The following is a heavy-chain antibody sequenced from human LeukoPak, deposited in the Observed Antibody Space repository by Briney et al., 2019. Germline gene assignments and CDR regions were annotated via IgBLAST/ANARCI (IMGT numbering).Heavy chain of an antibody. D-gene: IGHD6-13*01. Sequence: PSETLSLTCTVSGGSISSSSYYWGWIRQPPGKGLEWIGSIYYSGSTNYNPSLKSRVTISVDTSKNQFSLKLSSVTAADTAVYYCARVWGSSRGPYYNYMDVWGKGTTVTVSS. V-gene: IGHV4-39*07. CDR2: IYYSGST. J-gene: IGHJ6*03. CDR1: GGSISSSSYY. CDR3: ARVWGSSRGPYYNYMDV.